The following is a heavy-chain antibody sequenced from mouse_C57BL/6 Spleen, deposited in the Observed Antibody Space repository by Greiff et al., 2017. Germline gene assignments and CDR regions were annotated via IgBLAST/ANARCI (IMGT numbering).Heavy chain of an antibody. D-gene: IGHD5-1-1*01. J-gene: IGHJ4*01. CDR1: GYTFTSYW. Sequence: QVQLQQPGAELVKPGASVKMSCKASGYTFTSYWITWVKQRPGQGLEWIGEIFPGSGSTNYNEKFKSKATLTVDTSSSTAYMQLSCLTSGDAAVYYCVYRKYAMDYWGQGTSVTVSS. CDR2: IFPGSGST. V-gene: IGHV1-55*01. CDR3: VYRKYAMDY.